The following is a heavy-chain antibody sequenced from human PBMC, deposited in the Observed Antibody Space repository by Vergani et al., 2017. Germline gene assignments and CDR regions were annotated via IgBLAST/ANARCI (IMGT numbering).Heavy chain of an antibody. D-gene: IGHD5-12*01. J-gene: IGHJ4*02. V-gene: IGHV4-61*02. CDR3: AREERPYGGYGAHFDY. CDR1: GGSISSGSYY. Sequence: QVQLQESGPGLVKPSQTLSLTCTVSGGSISSGSYYWSWIRQPAGKGLEWIGRIYTSGSTNYNPSLKSRVTISVDTSKNQFSLKLSSVTAADTAVYYCAREERPYGGYGAHFDYWGRGTLVTVSS. CDR2: IYTSGST.